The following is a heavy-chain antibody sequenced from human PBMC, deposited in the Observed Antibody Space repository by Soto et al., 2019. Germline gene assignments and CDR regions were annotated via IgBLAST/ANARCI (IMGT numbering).Heavy chain of an antibody. D-gene: IGHD2-15*01. CDR3: VRTSLVVAAASREDY. Sequence: EVQLVESGGGLVQPGESLRLSCAASGFTFSSYWMHWVRQAPGKGLVWVSRINSDGSSTSYAGSVKGRFTISRDNAKNTLYLQMNGLRAEDTAVYYCVRTSLVVAAASREDYWGHGTLVTVSS. J-gene: IGHJ4*01. CDR1: GFTFSSYW. V-gene: IGHV3-74*01. CDR2: INSDGSST.